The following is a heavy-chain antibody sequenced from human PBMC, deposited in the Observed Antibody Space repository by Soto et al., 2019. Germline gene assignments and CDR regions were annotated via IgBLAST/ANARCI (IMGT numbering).Heavy chain of an antibody. CDR3: ARGYYYDSSGYYGNAFDI. CDR2: IYYSGST. D-gene: IGHD3-22*01. CDR1: GGSISSYY. J-gene: IGHJ3*02. Sequence: PSETLSLICTVSGGSISSYYWSWIRQPPGKGLEWIGYIYYSGSTNYNPSLKSRVTISVDTSKNQFSLKLSSVTAADTAVYYCARGYYYDSSGYYGNAFDIWGQGTMVTVSS. V-gene: IGHV4-59*01.